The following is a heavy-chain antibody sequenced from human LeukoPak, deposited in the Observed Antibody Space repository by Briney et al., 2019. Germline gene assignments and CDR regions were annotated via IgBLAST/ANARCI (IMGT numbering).Heavy chain of an antibody. J-gene: IGHJ6*03. CDR1: GGSIRSGGYY. CDR2: INHSGST. CDR3: ARTYCGGDCYSHYYYYMDV. V-gene: IGHV4-30-2*01. Sequence: PSQTLSPTCTVSGGSIRSGGYYWSCIRQPPGKGLECIGEINHSGSTNYNPSLKSRVTISVDTSKNQFSLKLSSVTAADTAVYYCARTYCGGDCYSHYYYYMDVWGKGTTVTVSS. D-gene: IGHD2-21*01.